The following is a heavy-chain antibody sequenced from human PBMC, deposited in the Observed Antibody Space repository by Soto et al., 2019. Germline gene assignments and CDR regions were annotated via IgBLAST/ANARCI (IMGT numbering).Heavy chain of an antibody. CDR3: ARPLPYYYDSSGYSFGY. J-gene: IGHJ4*02. Sequence: TSETLSLTCTVSGGSISSGGYYWSWIRQHPGKGLEWIGYIYYSGSTYYNPSLKSRVTISVDTSKNQFSLKLSSVTAADTAVYYCARPLPYYYDSSGYSFGYWGQGTLVTVSS. CDR1: GGSISSGGYY. CDR2: IYYSGST. D-gene: IGHD3-22*01. V-gene: IGHV4-31*03.